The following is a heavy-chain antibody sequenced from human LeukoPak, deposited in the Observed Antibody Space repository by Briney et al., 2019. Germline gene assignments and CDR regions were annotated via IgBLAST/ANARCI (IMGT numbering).Heavy chain of an antibody. CDR1: GFTFSSYA. D-gene: IGHD4-11*01. J-gene: IGHJ6*02. Sequence: GGSLRLSCAASGFTFSSYAMSWVRQAPGKGLEWVSAISGSGGSTYYADSVKGRFTISRDNSKNTLYLQMNSLRAEDTAVYYCARSVYSTRGMDVWGQGTTVTVSS. CDR3: ARSVYSTRGMDV. CDR2: ISGSGGST. V-gene: IGHV3-23*01.